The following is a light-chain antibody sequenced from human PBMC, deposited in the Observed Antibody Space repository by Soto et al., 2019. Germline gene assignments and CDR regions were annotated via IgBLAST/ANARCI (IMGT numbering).Light chain of an antibody. CDR1: QSVDTY. CDR2: DAS. V-gene: IGKV3-11*01. CDR3: QQRGTWPPT. J-gene: IGKJ5*01. Sequence: IVLTQSPATLSLSPGESVTLSCTTNQSVDTYFAWYQQKRGLPPRLLIYDASNRAIGIPARFSGRGSEIDFSLTISSLEPEDFAVYYCQQRGTWPPTFGRGTRLET.